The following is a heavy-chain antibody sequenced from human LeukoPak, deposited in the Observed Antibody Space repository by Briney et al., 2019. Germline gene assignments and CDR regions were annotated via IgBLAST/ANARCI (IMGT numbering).Heavy chain of an antibody. CDR2: SYYSGST. Sequence: SETLSLTCTVSGGSISTYYWSWIRQPPGKGLEWIGYSYYSGSTTPHPSLKSRVAMSIDTSKKQASLRLNSVTPTDTAVYYCARGYYFGLDVWGLGTTVTVSS. V-gene: IGHV4-59*08. J-gene: IGHJ6*02. CDR1: GGSISTYY. CDR3: ARGYYFGLDV.